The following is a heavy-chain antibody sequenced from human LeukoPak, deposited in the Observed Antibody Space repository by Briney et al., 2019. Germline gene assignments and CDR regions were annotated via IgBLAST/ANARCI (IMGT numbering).Heavy chain of an antibody. J-gene: IGHJ4*02. CDR1: GFTFSDYY. D-gene: IGHD3-22*01. CDR2: ISSSGSTI. CDR3: ARDRWYDSGYFDY. Sequence: GGSLRLSCSASGFTFSDYYMSWIRQAPGKGLEWVSYISSSGSTIYYADSVKGRFTISRDNAKNSLYLQMNSLRAEDRAVYYCARDRWYDSGYFDYWGQGTLVTVSS. V-gene: IGHV3-11*01.